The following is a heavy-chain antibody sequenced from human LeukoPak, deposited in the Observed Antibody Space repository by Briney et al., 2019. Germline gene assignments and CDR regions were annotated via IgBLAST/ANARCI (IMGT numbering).Heavy chain of an antibody. CDR1: GFTFSSYG. J-gene: IGHJ4*02. V-gene: IGHV3-30*18. D-gene: IGHD6-19*01. CDR3: AKKKQWPDY. CDR2: ISYDGSNK. Sequence: PGRSLRLSCAASGFTFSSYGMHWVRQAPGKGLEWVAVISYDGSNKYYADSVKGRFTISRDNPKNTLYLQMNSLRAEDTAVYYCAKKKQWPDYWGQGTLVTVSS.